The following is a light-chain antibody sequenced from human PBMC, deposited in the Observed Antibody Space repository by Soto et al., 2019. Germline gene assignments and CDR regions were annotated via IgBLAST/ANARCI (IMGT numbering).Light chain of an antibody. CDR3: CSYAGSYTFEVV. Sequence: QSALTQPRSVSGSPGQSVTISCTGTSSDVGGYNYVSWYQQHPGKAPKLTIFDVYKRPSGVPDRFSGSKSGNTASLTISGLQAADEADYYCCSYAGSYTFEVVFGGGTKLTVL. V-gene: IGLV2-11*01. CDR2: DVY. J-gene: IGLJ2*01. CDR1: SSDVGGYNY.